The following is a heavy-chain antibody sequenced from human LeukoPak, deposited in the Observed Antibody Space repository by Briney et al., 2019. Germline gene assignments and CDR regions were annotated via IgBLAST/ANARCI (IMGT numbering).Heavy chain of an antibody. J-gene: IGHJ5*02. CDR1: GGSFSGYF. CDR2: INRSGST. V-gene: IGHV4-34*01. Sequence: PSETLSLTCAVYGGSFSGYFWTWIRQPPGKGLEWIGDINRSGSTNYNPSLESRVTISGDTPKNQFSLKLRSVTAADTAVYFCARGRSRSPPVRGLLMNFYIDPWGQGAPVTVSS. D-gene: IGHD3-10*01. CDR3: ARGRSRSPPVRGLLMNFYIDP.